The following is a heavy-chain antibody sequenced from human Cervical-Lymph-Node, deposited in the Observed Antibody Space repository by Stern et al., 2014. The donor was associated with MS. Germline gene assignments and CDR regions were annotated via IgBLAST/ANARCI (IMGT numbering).Heavy chain of an antibody. Sequence: QVQLVESGAEVKKPGASVKVSCKASGYTFISYYIHWVRQAPGQGLELMGVIKPSGGATSYTQKFQGRVTMTRDTSTSTVYMELSSLRSEDTAVYYCARALVGARGVTPYHYGMDVWGQGTTVAVSS. V-gene: IGHV1-46*01. J-gene: IGHJ6*02. D-gene: IGHD3-10*01. CDR1: GYTFISYY. CDR2: IKPSGGAT. CDR3: ARALVGARGVTPYHYGMDV.